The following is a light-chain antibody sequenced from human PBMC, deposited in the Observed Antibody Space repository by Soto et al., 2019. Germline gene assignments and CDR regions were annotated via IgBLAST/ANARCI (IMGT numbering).Light chain of an antibody. CDR2: EVS. J-gene: IGLJ1*01. CDR3: CSYGGGNNFYV. CDR1: SSDIGTYDY. Sequence: QSALTQPPSASGSPGKSVTISFTGTSSDIGTYDYVSWYQHLPDKAPKLIIYEVSKRPSGVPDRFSGSKSGNTASLTVSGLQAEDEGDYYCCSYGGGNNFYVFGTGTKVTVL. V-gene: IGLV2-8*01.